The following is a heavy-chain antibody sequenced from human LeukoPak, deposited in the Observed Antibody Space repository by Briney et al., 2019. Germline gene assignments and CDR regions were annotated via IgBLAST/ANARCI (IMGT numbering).Heavy chain of an antibody. CDR1: GGSISSYY. V-gene: IGHV4-59*01. J-gene: IGHJ1*01. CDR3: ARSSDPEYFQH. CDR2: IYYSGST. Sequence: PSETLSLTCTVSGGSISSYYWSWIRQPQGKGLEWIGYIYYSGSTNYNPSLKSRVTISVDTSKNQFSLKLTSVTAADTAVYYCARSSDPEYFQHWGQGTLVTVSS.